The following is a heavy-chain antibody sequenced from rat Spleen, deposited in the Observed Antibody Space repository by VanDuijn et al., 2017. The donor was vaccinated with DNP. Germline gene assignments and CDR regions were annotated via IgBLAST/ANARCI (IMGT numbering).Heavy chain of an antibody. Sequence: EVQLVESGGGLVQPGRSLKLSCAASGFTFSNYYMAWVRPAPTKGLEWVAYISYDGGITNYGDSVKGRFTVSRENAQSTLYLQMTNLGSEDTANYYCARVPLGYYALDAWGQGTSVTVS. J-gene: IGHJ4*01. D-gene: IGHD3-5*01. V-gene: IGHV5-22*01. CDR3: ARVPLGYYALDA. CDR2: ISYDGGIT. CDR1: GFTFSNYY.